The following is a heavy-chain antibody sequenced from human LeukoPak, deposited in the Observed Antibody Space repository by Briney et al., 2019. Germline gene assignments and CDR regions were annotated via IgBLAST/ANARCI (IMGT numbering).Heavy chain of an antibody. V-gene: IGHV3-53*01. J-gene: IGHJ3*02. CDR1: GFTVSSNY. Sequence: GGSLRLSCAVSGFTVSSNYMTWVRQAPGKGLEWVSIIYSGGSTYYADSVKGRFTISRDNSKNTLYLQMNTLRAEDTAVYYCATVHGYDFDIWGQGTMVTVSS. CDR2: IYSGGST. CDR3: ATVHGYDFDI.